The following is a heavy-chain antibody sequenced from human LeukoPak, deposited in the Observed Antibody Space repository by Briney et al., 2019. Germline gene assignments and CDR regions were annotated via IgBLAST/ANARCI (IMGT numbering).Heavy chain of an antibody. CDR1: GGSFSGYY. J-gene: IGHJ5*02. D-gene: IGHD2-2*01. V-gene: IGHV4-34*01. CDR2: INHSGST. CDR3: ARVVPAAIPPIRWFDP. Sequence: PSETLSLTCAVYGGSFSGYYWSWIRQPPGKGLEWIGEINHSGSTNYNPSLKSRVTISVDTSKNQFSLKLSSATAADTAVYYCARVVPAAIPPIRWFDPWGQGTLVTVSS.